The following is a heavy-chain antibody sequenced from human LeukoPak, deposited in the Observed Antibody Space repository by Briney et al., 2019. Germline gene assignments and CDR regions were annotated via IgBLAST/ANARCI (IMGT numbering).Heavy chain of an antibody. D-gene: IGHD3-9*01. CDR2: ISAYNGNT. V-gene: IGHV1-18*04. CDR3: ARARLLRYYDWLLYHSNWFDP. Sequence: ASVKVSCKASGYTFTSYYMHWVRQAPGQGLEWMGWISAYNGNTNYAQKLQGRVTMTTDTSTSTAYMELRSLRSDDTAVYYCARARLLRYYDWLLYHSNWFDPWGQGTLVTVSS. CDR1: GYTFTSYY. J-gene: IGHJ5*02.